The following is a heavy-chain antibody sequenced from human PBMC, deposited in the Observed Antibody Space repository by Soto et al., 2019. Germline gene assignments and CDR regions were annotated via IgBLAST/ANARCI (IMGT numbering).Heavy chain of an antibody. D-gene: IGHD2-8*01. CDR3: AHGYCTNGVCFPFDY. Sequence: SGPTLVNPTPTLTLTCNFSGFSRSTSGVGVDWIRQPPGKALEWRALIYWDDDKRYSPSMKSRRTITKDTSKNQVVLTMTNMDPVDTATYCCAHGYCTNGVCFPFDYWGQGTLVTVSS. V-gene: IGHV2-5*02. CDR1: GFSRSTSGVG. J-gene: IGHJ4*02. CDR2: IYWDDDK.